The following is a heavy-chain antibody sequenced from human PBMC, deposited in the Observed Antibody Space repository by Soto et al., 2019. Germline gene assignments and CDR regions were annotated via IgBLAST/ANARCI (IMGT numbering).Heavy chain of an antibody. J-gene: IGHJ4*02. D-gene: IGHD3-16*02. CDR1: GYTFTSYD. V-gene: IGHV1-8*01. Sequence: QVQLVQSGAEVKKAGASVKVSCKASGYTFTSYDINWGRQATGQGLERMGWMNRNTGNKGYAQKLQGRVTMTRNTSISTAYMELSSLRYEDPAVYYCARGPLHLGELSLYRFIYWGQGTLVTVSS. CDR3: ARGPLHLGELSLYRFIY. CDR2: MNRNTGNK.